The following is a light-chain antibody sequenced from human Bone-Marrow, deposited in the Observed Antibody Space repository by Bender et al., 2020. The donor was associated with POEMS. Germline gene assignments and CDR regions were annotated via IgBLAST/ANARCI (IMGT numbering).Light chain of an antibody. Sequence: QSALTQPPSVSGSPGQSVTISCTGSSSNTGSGYDINWYQHLPGTAPKLLIYGYNNRPSGVPDRFSGSKSGDTASLTISGLQAEDEAVYYCSSYTSNNTPNVFGAGTKVTVL. J-gene: IGLJ1*01. CDR3: SSYTSNNTPNV. CDR1: SSNTGSGYD. V-gene: IGLV1-40*03. CDR2: GYN.